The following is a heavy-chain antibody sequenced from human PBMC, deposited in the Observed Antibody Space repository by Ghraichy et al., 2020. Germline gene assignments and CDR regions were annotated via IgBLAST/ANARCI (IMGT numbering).Heavy chain of an antibody. J-gene: IGHJ4*02. D-gene: IGHD1-20*01. V-gene: IGHV4-39*01. Sequence: SETLPLTCTVSGGSISSSSYYWGWIRQPPGKGLEWIGSIYYSGSTYYNPSLKSRVTISVDTSKNQFSLKLSSVTAADTAVYYCARVRRYNWNDDRYYFDYWGQGTLVTVSS. CDR3: ARVRRYNWNDDRYYFDY. CDR2: IYYSGST. CDR1: GGSISSSSYY.